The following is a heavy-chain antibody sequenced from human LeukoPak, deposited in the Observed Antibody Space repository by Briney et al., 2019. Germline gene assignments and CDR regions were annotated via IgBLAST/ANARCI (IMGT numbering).Heavy chain of an antibody. D-gene: IGHD3-10*01. CDR3: ARQGSYYYGSGSPKPFDY. Sequence: PSETLSPTCTVSGGSISSYYWSWIRQPPGKGLEWIGYIYYSGSTNYNPSLKSRVTISVDTSKNQFSLKLSSVTAADTAVYYCARQGSYYYGSGSPKPFDYWGQGSLVTVPS. V-gene: IGHV4-59*08. CDR2: IYYSGST. J-gene: IGHJ4*02. CDR1: GGSISSYY.